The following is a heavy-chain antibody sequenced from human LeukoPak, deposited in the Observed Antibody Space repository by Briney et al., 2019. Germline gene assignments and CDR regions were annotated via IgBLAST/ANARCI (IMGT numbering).Heavy chain of an antibody. D-gene: IGHD2/OR15-2a*01. V-gene: IGHV4-59*08. CDR2: ISDIGSI. CDR3: AGHHPRNTVDF. Sequence: ASETLSLTCTVSGGSISSYYWSWIRQPPGKGLEWIAYISDIGSINYNPSLKSRVTISLDTSKNQFSLKLSSVAAADTAVYYCAGHHPRNTVDFWGQGTLVTVSS. J-gene: IGHJ4*02. CDR1: GGSISSYY.